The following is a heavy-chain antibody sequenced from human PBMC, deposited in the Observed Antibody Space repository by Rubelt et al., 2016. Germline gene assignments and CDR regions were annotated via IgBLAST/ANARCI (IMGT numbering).Heavy chain of an antibody. CDR3: ARTVAGFVRRFDP. J-gene: IGHJ5*02. Sequence: QLQLQESGPGLVKPSETLSLTCTVSGGSISSRSYYWGWIRQPPGKGLEWIGGIYYSGSTYYNPSLKSRGTMSVDPSKNQLSLKVGSVTAADTAVYYCARTVAGFVRRFDPWGQGTLVTVSS. V-gene: IGHV4-39*01. CDR2: IYYSGST. D-gene: IGHD6-19*01. CDR1: GGSISSRSYY.